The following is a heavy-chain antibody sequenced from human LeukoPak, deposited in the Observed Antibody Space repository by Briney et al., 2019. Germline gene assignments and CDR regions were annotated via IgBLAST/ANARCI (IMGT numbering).Heavy chain of an antibody. D-gene: IGHD3-22*01. Sequence: SETMSLTCTVSGVSISSSNSYWGWIRQPPGKGLEWIGSIYYSGSTYYNPSLKSRVTISVDTSKNQFSLKLSSVTAADTAVYYCARYYDSSGYGKYYFDYWGQGTLVTVSS. V-gene: IGHV4-39*01. CDR1: GVSISSSNSY. CDR3: ARYYDSSGYGKYYFDY. CDR2: IYYSGST. J-gene: IGHJ4*02.